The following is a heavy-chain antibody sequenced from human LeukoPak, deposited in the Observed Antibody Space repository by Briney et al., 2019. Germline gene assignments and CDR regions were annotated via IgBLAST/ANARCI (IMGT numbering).Heavy chain of an antibody. J-gene: IGHJ4*02. CDR1: GFTFSSYA. V-gene: IGHV3-30-3*01. CDR3: ARDSDLWSFDY. CDR2: ISYDGSNK. Sequence: GGSLRLSCAASGFTFSSYAMHWVRQAPGKGLEWVAVISYDGSNKYYADSVKGRFTISRDNSENTLYLQMNSLRAEDTAVYYCARDSDLWSFDYWGQGTLVTVSS. D-gene: IGHD2-8*02.